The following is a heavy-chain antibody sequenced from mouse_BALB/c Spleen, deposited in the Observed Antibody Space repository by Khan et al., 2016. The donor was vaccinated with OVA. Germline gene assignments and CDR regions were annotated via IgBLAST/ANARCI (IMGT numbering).Heavy chain of an antibody. V-gene: IGHV1-20*02. CDR3: TRIYRSDFDY. D-gene: IGHD1-1*01. J-gene: IGHJ2*01. CDR1: GYSFTGYF. CDR2: INPHIGET. Sequence: EVQLKESGPELVRPGASVEISCKASGYSFTGYFMNWVMQSHGKSLEWIGRINPHIGETFYNQRFKDKATLTVDESSNTAHMELRSLASEDSAVYYCTRIYRSDFDYWGQGTTLTVSS.